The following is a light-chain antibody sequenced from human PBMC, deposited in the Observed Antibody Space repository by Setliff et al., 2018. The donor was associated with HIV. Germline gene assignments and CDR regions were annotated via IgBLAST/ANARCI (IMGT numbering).Light chain of an antibody. Sequence: QSVLTQPASVSGSPGQSITISCTGTSSDIGRYNLVSWYQQYPGKAPKLMIYQATKRPSGVSNRFSGSKSGNTASLTISGLQAEDEADYHCCSYTGTSNPYVFGTGTKVTVL. CDR1: SSDIGRYNL. CDR2: QAT. CDR3: CSYTGTSNPYV. V-gene: IGLV2-23*01. J-gene: IGLJ1*01.